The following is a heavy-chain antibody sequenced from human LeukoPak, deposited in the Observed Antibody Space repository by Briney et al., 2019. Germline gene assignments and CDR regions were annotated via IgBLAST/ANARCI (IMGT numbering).Heavy chain of an antibody. CDR1: GFTFSSYA. V-gene: IGHV3-30-3*01. J-gene: IGHJ6*02. CDR3: AREDIVVVPAAQYYYYYGMDV. Sequence: PGRSLRLSCAASGFTFSSYAMHWVRQAPGKGLEWVAVISYDGSNKYYADSVKGRFTISRDNSKNTLYLQMNSLRAEDTAVYYCAREDIVVVPAAQYYYYYGMDVWGQGTTVTVSS. D-gene: IGHD2-2*01. CDR2: ISYDGSNK.